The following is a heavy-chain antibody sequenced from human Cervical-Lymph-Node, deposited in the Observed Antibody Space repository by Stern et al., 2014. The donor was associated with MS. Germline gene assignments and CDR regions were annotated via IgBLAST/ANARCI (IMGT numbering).Heavy chain of an antibody. Sequence: QLVESGSGLVKPSQTLSLTCAVSGGSISSGDYSWSWIRQPPGKSLEWIGYIVHSGSTYYNPSLKSRVSISVARSKNQFSLKLSSVTAADTAMYYCARIFGGNFDNWGQGTLVTVSS. J-gene: IGHJ4*02. V-gene: IGHV4-30-2*01. D-gene: IGHD4-23*01. CDR1: GGSISSGDYS. CDR3: ARIFGGNFDN. CDR2: IVHSGST.